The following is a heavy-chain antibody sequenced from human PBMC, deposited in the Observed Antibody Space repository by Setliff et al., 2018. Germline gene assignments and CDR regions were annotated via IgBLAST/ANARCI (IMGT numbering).Heavy chain of an antibody. V-gene: IGHV1-2*02. Sequence: GASVKVSCKASGYTFTGYYMHWVRQAPGQGLEWMGWINPNSGGTNYAQKFQGRVTMTRDTAISTAYMELSRLRSYDTAVYYCARERALLRYFDWSSYYYYYGMDVWGQGTTVTVSS. J-gene: IGHJ6*02. CDR3: ARERALLRYFDWSSYYYYYGMDV. CDR2: INPNSGGT. D-gene: IGHD3-9*01. CDR1: GYTFTGYY.